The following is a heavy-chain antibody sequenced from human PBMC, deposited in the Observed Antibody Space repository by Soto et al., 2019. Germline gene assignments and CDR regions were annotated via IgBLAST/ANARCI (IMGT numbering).Heavy chain of an antibody. V-gene: IGHV3-30-3*01. D-gene: IGHD6-19*01. Sequence: GGSLRLSCAASGFTFSSYAMHWVRQAPGKGLEWVAVISYDGSDKYYADSVKGRFTISRDNSKNTLYLQMNSLRAEDTAVYYCARDEQWLVGTAYYFDYWGQGTLVTVSS. CDR1: GFTFSSYA. CDR2: ISYDGSDK. CDR3: ARDEQWLVGTAYYFDY. J-gene: IGHJ4*02.